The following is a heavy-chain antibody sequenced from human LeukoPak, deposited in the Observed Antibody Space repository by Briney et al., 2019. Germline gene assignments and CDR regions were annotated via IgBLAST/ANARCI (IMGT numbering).Heavy chain of an antibody. V-gene: IGHV3-53*01. CDR3: AKVLSSSWNNDAFDI. CDR2: IYSGGST. D-gene: IGHD6-13*01. J-gene: IGHJ3*02. Sequence: PGGSLRLSCAASGFTVSSNYMSWVRQAPGKGLEWVSVIYSGGSTYYADSVKGRFTISRDNSKNTLYLQMNSLRAEDTAVYYCAKVLSSSWNNDAFDIWGQGTMVTVSS. CDR1: GFTVSSNY.